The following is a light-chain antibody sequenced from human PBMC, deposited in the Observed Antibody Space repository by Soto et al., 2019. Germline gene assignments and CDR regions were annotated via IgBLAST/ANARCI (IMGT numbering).Light chain of an antibody. Sequence: DIQMTQSPSSLSASVGDRVTITCRASQSISSYLNWYQQKPGKAPNLLIYTAFNLQSGVPSRFSGSGSGTDFTLTISSLQPEDCGTYFCQQSYSAPPLTFGGGTKVEI. J-gene: IGKJ4*01. CDR3: QQSYSAPPLT. V-gene: IGKV1-39*01. CDR1: QSISSY. CDR2: TAF.